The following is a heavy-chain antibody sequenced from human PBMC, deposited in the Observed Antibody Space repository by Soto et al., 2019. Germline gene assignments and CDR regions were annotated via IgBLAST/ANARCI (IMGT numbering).Heavy chain of an antibody. Sequence: QVHLVQSGAEVKKPGASVKVSCKASGYTFTSYGITWVRQAPGQGLEWMGWISAHNGNTDYAQKLQGRVIVTRDPSTSTAYMELRSLISDDTAVYSCARGRDGDYWGQGALVTVSS. J-gene: IGHJ4*02. CDR2: ISAHNGNT. CDR1: GYTFTSYG. V-gene: IGHV1-18*01. D-gene: IGHD6-6*01. CDR3: ARGRDGDY.